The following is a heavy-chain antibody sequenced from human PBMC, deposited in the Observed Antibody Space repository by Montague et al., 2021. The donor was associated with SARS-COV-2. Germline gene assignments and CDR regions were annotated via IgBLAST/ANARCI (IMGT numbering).Heavy chain of an antibody. CDR3: ARAHGGSYYGAFGI. Sequence: SLRLSCAASGFTFSSYAIHWVRQAPGKGLEWVAVISYDGSNKYYADSVKGRFTISRDNSKNTLYLQMNSLRAEDTAVYYCARAHGGSYYGAFGIWGQGTMVTVSS. D-gene: IGHD1-26*01. V-gene: IGHV3-30*04. CDR2: ISYDGSNK. J-gene: IGHJ3*02. CDR1: GFTFSSYA.